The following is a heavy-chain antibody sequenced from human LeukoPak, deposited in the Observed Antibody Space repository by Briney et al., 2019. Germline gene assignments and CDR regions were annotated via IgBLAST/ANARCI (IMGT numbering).Heavy chain of an antibody. CDR2: AYDDASNQ. CDR1: GFTFRSYG. J-gene: IGHJ4*02. D-gene: IGHD3-22*01. CDR3: ATGSRYYYDH. V-gene: IGHV3-33*01. Sequence: GGSLRLSCVASGFTFRSYGMHWVRQVPGKGLEWVAVAYDDASNQYYADSVKGRFTISKDNSRSTLYLQMNSLRAEDTAVYSCATGSRYYYDHWGQGTLVTVSS.